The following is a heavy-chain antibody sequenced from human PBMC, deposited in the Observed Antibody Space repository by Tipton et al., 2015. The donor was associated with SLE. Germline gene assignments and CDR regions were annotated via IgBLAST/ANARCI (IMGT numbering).Heavy chain of an antibody. CDR2: ISYDGSNK. Sequence: SLRLSCTASGFPFGDHAVSWFRQAPVKGLEWVAVISYDGSNKYYADSVKGRFTISRDNSKNTLYLQMNSPRAEDTAVYYCARELTPYYGMDVWGQGTTVTVSS. CDR1: GFPFGDHA. J-gene: IGHJ6*02. CDR3: ARELTPYYGMDV. V-gene: IGHV3-30*04.